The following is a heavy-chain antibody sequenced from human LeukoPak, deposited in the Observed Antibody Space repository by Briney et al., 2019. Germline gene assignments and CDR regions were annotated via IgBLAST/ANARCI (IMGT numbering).Heavy chain of an antibody. V-gene: IGHV4-34*01. J-gene: IGHJ4*02. Sequence: SETLSLTCAVYGGSFSGYYWSWIRQPPGKGLEWIGEINHSGSTNYNPSLKSRVTISVDTSKNQFSLKLSPVTAADTAVYYCAFGVTPRGVNYWGQGTLVTVSS. CDR1: GGSFSGYY. CDR3: AFGVTPRGVNY. CDR2: INHSGST. D-gene: IGHD2-8*01.